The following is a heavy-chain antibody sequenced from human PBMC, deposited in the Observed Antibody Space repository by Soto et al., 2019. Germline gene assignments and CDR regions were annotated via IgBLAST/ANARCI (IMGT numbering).Heavy chain of an antibody. CDR1: GGSISSGDYY. J-gene: IGHJ4*02. CDR2: IYYSGST. Sequence: KPSETLSLTCTVSGGSISSGDYYWSWIRQPPGKGLEWIGYIYYSGSTYYNPSLKSRVTISVDTSKNQFSLKLSSVTAADTAVYYCARWVELFGCDYWGQGTLVTVSS. V-gene: IGHV4-30-4*01. CDR3: ARWVELFGCDY. D-gene: IGHD1-7*01.